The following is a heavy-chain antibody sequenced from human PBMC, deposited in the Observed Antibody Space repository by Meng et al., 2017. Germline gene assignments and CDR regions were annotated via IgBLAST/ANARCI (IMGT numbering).Heavy chain of an antibody. D-gene: IGHD6-19*01. CDR1: GFTFSSYA. CDR2: ISGSGGST. CDR3: AKYSSGWTTFDY. Sequence: EVQRLEAGGGLGQPGGSLRLSCAASGFTFSSYAMSWVRQSPGKGLEWVSAISGSGGSTYYADSVKGRFTISRDNSKNTLYLQMNSLRAEDTAVYYCAKYSSGWTTFDYWGQGTLVTVSS. J-gene: IGHJ4*02. V-gene: IGHV3-23*01.